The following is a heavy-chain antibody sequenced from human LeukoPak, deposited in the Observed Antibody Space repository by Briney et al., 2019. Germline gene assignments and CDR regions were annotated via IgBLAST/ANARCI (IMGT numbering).Heavy chain of an antibody. CDR2: ISGSGGST. CDR3: AMDSSGWYAFDI. D-gene: IGHD6-19*01. Sequence: GGSLRLSCAASGFTFSSYAMSWVRQAPGKGLEWVSAISGSGGSTYYADSVRGRFTISRDNSKNTLYLQMNSLRAEDTAVYYCAMDSSGWYAFDIWGQGTMVTVSS. V-gene: IGHV3-23*01. J-gene: IGHJ3*02. CDR1: GFTFSSYA.